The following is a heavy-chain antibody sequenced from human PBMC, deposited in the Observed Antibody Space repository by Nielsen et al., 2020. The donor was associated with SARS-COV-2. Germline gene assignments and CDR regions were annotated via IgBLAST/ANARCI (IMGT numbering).Heavy chain of an antibody. CDR1: GGSISSYY. V-gene: IGHV4-59*01. CDR3: AIPSTGDGAFDI. J-gene: IGHJ3*02. D-gene: IGHD1-14*01. CDR2: IYYSGST. Sequence: GSLRLSCTVSGGSISSYYWSWIRQPPGKGLEWIGYIYYSGSTNYNPSLKSRVTISVDTSKNQFSLKLSSVTAADTAVYYCAIPSTGDGAFDIWGQGTMVTVSS.